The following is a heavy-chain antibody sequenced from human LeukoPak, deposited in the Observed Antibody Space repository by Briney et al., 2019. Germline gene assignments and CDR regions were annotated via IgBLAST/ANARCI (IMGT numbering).Heavy chain of an antibody. D-gene: IGHD2-15*01. Sequence: GASVKVSCKASGYTFTGYYMHWVRQAPGQGLEWMGWINPNSGGTNYAQKLQGRVTMTTDTSTSTAYMELRSLRSDDTAVYYCARDPPGYCSGGSCYEDYWGQGTLVTVSS. CDR3: ARDPPGYCSGGSCYEDY. CDR2: INPNSGGT. CDR1: GYTFTGYY. J-gene: IGHJ4*02. V-gene: IGHV1-2*02.